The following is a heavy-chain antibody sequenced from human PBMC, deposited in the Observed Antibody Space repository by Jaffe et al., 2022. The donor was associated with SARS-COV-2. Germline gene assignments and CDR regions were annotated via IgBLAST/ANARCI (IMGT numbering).Heavy chain of an antibody. CDR1: GGTFSSYA. CDR3: ARDLGDYGDYPTYYYDSSGPI. D-gene: IGHD3-22*01. CDR2: IIPIFGTA. V-gene: IGHV1-69*01. J-gene: IGHJ4*02. Sequence: QVQLVQSGAEVKKPGSSVKVSCKASGGTFSSYAISWVRQAPGQGLEWMGGIIPIFGTANYAQKFQGRVTITADESTSTAYMELSSLRSEDTAVYYCARDLGDYGDYPTYYYDSSGPIWGQGTLVTVSS.